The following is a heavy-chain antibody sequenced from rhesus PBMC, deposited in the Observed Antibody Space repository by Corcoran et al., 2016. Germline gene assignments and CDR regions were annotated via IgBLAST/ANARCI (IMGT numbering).Heavy chain of an antibody. V-gene: IGHV2-1*01. J-gene: IGHJ4*01. Sequence: QVTLKESGPALVKPTQTLTLTCTFSWFSFRTSGLVVGWIRQPSRKPLEWLANIYWNDDKYYRTSLKSRLTISKDTSKNQVVLTMTNMDPVDTATYYCARRTGGSGFDYWGQGVLVTVSS. CDR3: ARRTGGSGFDY. D-gene: IGHD3-9*01. CDR1: WFSFRTSGLV. CDR2: IYWNDDK.